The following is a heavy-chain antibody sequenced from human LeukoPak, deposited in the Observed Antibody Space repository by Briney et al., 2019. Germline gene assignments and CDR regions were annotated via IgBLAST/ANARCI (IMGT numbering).Heavy chain of an antibody. D-gene: IGHD6-19*01. CDR1: GFTFNTYW. CDR2: INPDGTVT. Sequence: GGSLRLSCAASGFTFNTYWMHWVRQAPGKGLLWVSPINPDGTVTTYADSVKGRFTISRDNAKNTLYLQMNSLRAEDTAVYYCVRDSLSGFFDLWGRGTLVTVSS. CDR3: VRDSLSGFFDL. J-gene: IGHJ2*01. V-gene: IGHV3-74*01.